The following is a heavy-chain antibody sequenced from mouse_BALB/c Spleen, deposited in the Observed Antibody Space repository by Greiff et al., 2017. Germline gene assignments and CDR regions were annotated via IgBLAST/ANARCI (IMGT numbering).Heavy chain of an antibody. Sequence: QVQLKESGPQLVRPGASVKISCKASGYSFTSYWMHWVKQRPGQGLEWIGMIDPSDSETRLNQKFKDKATLTVDKSSSTAYMQLSSPTSEDSAVYYWARGGGYRYDGYYYAMDYWGQGTSVTVSS. CDR3: ARGGGYRYDGYYYAMDY. V-gene: IGHV1S126*01. J-gene: IGHJ4*01. D-gene: IGHD2-14*01. CDR2: IDPSDSET. CDR1: GYSFTSYW.